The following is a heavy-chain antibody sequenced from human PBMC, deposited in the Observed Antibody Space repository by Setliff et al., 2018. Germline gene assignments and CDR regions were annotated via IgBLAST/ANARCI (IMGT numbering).Heavy chain of an antibody. CDR3: ATSGFCSAGSCYSFDD. J-gene: IGHJ4*02. Sequence: KASETLSLTCGVSGGGGSFSAYYWSWIRQPPGKGLEWTGEISPGGSTIYNPSLRSRVTMSVDTAKNRFTLNLTSVTAADTAVYYCATSGFCSAGSCYSFDDWGQGALVTVSS. V-gene: IGHV4-34*01. D-gene: IGHD6-19*01. CDR2: ISPGGST. CDR1: GGGGSFSAYY.